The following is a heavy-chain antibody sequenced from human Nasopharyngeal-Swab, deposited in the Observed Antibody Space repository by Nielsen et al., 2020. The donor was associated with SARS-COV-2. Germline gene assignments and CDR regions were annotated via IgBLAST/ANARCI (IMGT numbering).Heavy chain of an antibody. J-gene: IGHJ6*02. Sequence: GESLKIPCASSGFSFSGHNMGWYRQAPGKGREWVSLLSGGGSNIFQVDSVKGRFTISRDNHMNSLFLQMNSLRVEDTAVYYCVRGGWLSVWGQGTTVIVSS. D-gene: IGHD3-9*01. CDR3: VRGGWLSV. CDR1: GFSFSGHN. CDR2: LSGGGSNI. V-gene: IGHV3-11*01.